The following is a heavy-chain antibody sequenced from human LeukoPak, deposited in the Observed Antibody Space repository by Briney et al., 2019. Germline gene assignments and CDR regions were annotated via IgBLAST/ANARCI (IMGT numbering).Heavy chain of an antibody. V-gene: IGHV5-51*01. CDR2: IYPGDSDT. D-gene: IGHD2-21*02. CDR1: GYRFTSYW. J-gene: IGHJ3*02. CDR3: ARPNCGGDCYPVNDAFDI. Sequence: GASLKISFKGSGYRFTSYWIGWGRQMPGKGLEWMGIIYPGDSDTRYSPSFQGQVTISADKSISTAYLQWSSLKASDTAMYYCARPNCGGDCYPVNDAFDIWGQGTMVTVSS.